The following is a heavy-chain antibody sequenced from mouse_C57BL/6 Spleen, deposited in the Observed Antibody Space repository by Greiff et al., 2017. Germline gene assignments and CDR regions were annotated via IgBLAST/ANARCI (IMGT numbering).Heavy chain of an antibody. CDR3: SKASYYGYEGYAMGD. D-gene: IGHD2-2*01. Sequence: QVQLQQSGAELARPGASVKLSCKASGYTFTSYGISWVKQSTGQGLEWIGEIYPRSGTTYYNEKFKGKATLTADKSSSTAYMELRSLTSEDSAVYFCSKASYYGYEGYAMGDWGKGASVTVSS. V-gene: IGHV1-81*01. CDR1: GYTFTSYG. CDR2: IYPRSGTT. J-gene: IGHJ4*01.